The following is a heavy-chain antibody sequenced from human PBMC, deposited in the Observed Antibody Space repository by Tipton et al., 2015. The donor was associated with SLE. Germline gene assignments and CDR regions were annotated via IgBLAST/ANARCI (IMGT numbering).Heavy chain of an antibody. CDR2: IVPLFGTT. D-gene: IGHD2-2*01. CDR1: GGTFTNYA. V-gene: IGHV1-69*06. Sequence: QSGAEVKKPGSSVRVPCKTSGGTFTNYAFNWVRQAPGQGLEWVGKIVPLFGTTDYAPNFQGRVTFTADKSTKTAYMEVSSLTSADSAVYYCSAASSPRDYYMDVWGKGTAVSVSS. CDR3: SAASSPRDYYMDV. J-gene: IGHJ6*03.